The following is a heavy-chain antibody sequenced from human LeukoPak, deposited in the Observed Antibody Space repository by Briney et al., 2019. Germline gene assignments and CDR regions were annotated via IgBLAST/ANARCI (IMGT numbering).Heavy chain of an antibody. J-gene: IGHJ5*02. Sequence: PSQTLSLTCTVSGGSISSGGYYWSWFRQHPGKGLEWIGYIYYSGSTYYNPSLKSRVTISVDTSKNQFSLKLSSVTAADTAVYYCARAIAAAGTRGWFDPWGQGTLVTVSS. CDR1: GGSISSGGYY. D-gene: IGHD6-13*01. V-gene: IGHV4-31*03. CDR3: ARAIAAAGTRGWFDP. CDR2: IYYSGST.